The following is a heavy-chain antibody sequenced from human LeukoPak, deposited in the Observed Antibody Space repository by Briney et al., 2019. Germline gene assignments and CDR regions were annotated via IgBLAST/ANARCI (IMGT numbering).Heavy chain of an antibody. CDR2: IYSGGST. V-gene: IGHV3-53*01. D-gene: IGHD2-2*01. Sequence: GGSLRLSCAASGFTVSSNYMSWVRQAPGKGLEWVSIIYSGGSTYYADSVKDRFAISRDNSKNTLYLQMNSLRTDDTAVYYCGYCSSASCLSYGLDVWGQGTTVTVS. CDR3: GYCSSASCLSYGLDV. J-gene: IGHJ6*02. CDR1: GFTVSSNY.